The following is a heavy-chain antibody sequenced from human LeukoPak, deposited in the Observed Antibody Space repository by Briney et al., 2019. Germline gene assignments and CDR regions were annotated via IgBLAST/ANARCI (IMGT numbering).Heavy chain of an antibody. J-gene: IGHJ4*02. CDR2: IRYDGSNK. Sequence: GGSLRLSCAASGFTFSSYGMHWVRQAPGKGLEWVAFIRYDGSNKYYADSVKGRFTISRDNSNNTLYLQMNSLRAEDTAVYYCAKKRSGSTIYYFDYWGQGTLVTVSS. D-gene: IGHD2-2*01. V-gene: IGHV3-30*02. CDR1: GFTFSSYG. CDR3: AKKRSGSTIYYFDY.